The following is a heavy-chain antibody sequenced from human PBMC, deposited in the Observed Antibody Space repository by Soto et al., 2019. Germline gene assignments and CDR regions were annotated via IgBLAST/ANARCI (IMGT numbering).Heavy chain of an antibody. CDR2: IYHSGST. D-gene: IGHD2-2*02. J-gene: IGHJ6*02. CDR3: AREDIVVVPAAILYYYYGMDV. Sequence: LSLTCAVSGYSISSGYYWGWIRQPPGKGLEWIGSIYHSGSTYYNPSLKSRVTISVDTSKNQFSLKLSSVTAADTAVYYCAREDIVVVPAAILYYYYGMDVWGQGTTVTVSS. CDR1: GYSISSGYY. V-gene: IGHV4-38-2*02.